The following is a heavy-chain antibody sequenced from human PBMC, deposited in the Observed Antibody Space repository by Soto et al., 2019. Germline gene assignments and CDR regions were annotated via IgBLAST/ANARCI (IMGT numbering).Heavy chain of an antibody. J-gene: IGHJ3*02. V-gene: IGHV4-4*02. D-gene: IGHD1-26*01. Sequence: TLSVTWAVSWGPIISNHCWSWVRKSPGKGLEWIGESYHSGSTNYNPSLKSRVTISVDKSRNQFSLKLNSVIAADTAVYYCARKQSNSPWGFDIWGQGTMVTVSS. CDR2: SYHSGST. CDR1: WGPIISNHC. CDR3: ARKQSNSPWGFDI.